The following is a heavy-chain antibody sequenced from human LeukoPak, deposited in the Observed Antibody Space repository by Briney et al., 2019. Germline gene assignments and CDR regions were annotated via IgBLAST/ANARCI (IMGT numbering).Heavy chain of an antibody. V-gene: IGHV3-23*01. J-gene: IGHJ4*02. CDR2: ISGSGGST. CDR1: GFTFSSYA. Sequence: GGSLRFSCAASGFTFSSYAMSWVRQAPGKGREWVSAISGSGGSTYYADSGKGRFTISRDNSKNTLYLQMNSLRAEDTAVYYCAKEGGWFGELLPLDYWGQGTLVTVSS. D-gene: IGHD3-10*01. CDR3: AKEGGWFGELLPLDY.